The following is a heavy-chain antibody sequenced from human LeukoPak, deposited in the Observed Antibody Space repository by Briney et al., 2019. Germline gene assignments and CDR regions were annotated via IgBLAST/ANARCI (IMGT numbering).Heavy chain of an antibody. CDR2: INPNSGGT. CDR3: ARDVDIVAAGLGYYYYMDV. CDR1: GYTFTGYY. D-gene: IGHD5-12*01. J-gene: IGHJ6*03. V-gene: IGHV1-2*02. Sequence: ASVKVSCKASGYTFTGYYMHWVRQAPGQGLEWMGWINPNSGGTNYAQKFQGRVTMTRDTSISTAYMELSRLRSDDMAVYYCARDVDIVAAGLGYYYYMDVWGKGTTVTVSS.